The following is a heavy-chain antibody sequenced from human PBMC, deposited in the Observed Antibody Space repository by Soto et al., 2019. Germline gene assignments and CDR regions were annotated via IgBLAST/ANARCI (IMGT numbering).Heavy chain of an antibody. CDR2: IHHTRGT. Sequence: WTWIRQPPGKGLEWIGDIHHTRGTNYNPSLTRRVIISVDTSKNQFSRKLRSVTAADTAVYYCARGPDSGEYGWFDPWGQGSLVTVSS. CDR3: ARGPDSGEYGWFDP. V-gene: IGHV4-34*01. D-gene: IGHD7-27*01. J-gene: IGHJ5*02.